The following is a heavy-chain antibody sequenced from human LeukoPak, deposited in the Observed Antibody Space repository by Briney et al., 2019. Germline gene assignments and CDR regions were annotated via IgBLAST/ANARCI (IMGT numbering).Heavy chain of an antibody. D-gene: IGHD3-3*01. CDR3: ARAVVTIFGVVTYYFDY. CDR1: GGSISSYY. J-gene: IGHJ4*02. V-gene: IGHV4-59*06. CDR2: IYYSWST. Sequence: SETLSLTCTVSGGSISSYYWSWIRQHPGKGLEWIGYIYYSWSTYYNPSLKSRVTISVDPSKHQFSLKLSSVTAADTAVYYCARAVVTIFGVVTYYFDYWGQGTLVTVSS.